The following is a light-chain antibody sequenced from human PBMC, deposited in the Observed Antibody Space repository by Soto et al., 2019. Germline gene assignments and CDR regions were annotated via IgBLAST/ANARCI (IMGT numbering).Light chain of an antibody. Sequence: ELVLAQSPGTPSLSPGERAPPSWGASQSVSSGYLAWYQQKAGQAPRLLIYDASSRATGIPDRFSGSGSGTDFTLTIVRLEPEDFAVYYCQQYNSYRTFGQGTKVDIK. CDR2: DAS. V-gene: IGKV3-20*01. CDR1: QSVSSGY. CDR3: QQYNSYRT. J-gene: IGKJ1*01.